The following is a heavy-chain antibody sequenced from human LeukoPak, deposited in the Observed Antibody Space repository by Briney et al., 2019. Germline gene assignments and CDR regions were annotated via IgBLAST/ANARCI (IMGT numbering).Heavy chain of an antibody. CDR1: GYSFTSYW. J-gene: IGHJ4*02. V-gene: IGHV5-51*01. CDR2: IYPGDSDT. CDR3: ARSNRYFDWLFDY. D-gene: IGHD3-9*01. Sequence: GESLKISCKGSGYSFTSYWIGWVRQMPGKGLEWMGIIYPGDSDTRYSPSFQGQVTISADKSISTAYLLWSSLKASDTAMYYCARSNRYFDWLFDYWGQGTLVTVSS.